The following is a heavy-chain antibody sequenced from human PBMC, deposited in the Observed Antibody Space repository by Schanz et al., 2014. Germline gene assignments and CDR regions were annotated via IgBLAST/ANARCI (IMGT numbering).Heavy chain of an antibody. V-gene: IGHV1-46*01. J-gene: IGHJ3*02. CDR3: ARGGGPEDVFDI. CDR2: INPSGGST. CDR1: GYTFTSDS. D-gene: IGHD5-12*01. Sequence: QGQLVQSGPEVKEPGASVKVSCKASGYTFTSDSMHWVRQAPGQGLEWMGMINPSGGSTTYAQKFQGRVTMTRDTSTSTVYMELSSLRSEDTAVYYCARGGGPEDVFDIWGQGTILTVSS.